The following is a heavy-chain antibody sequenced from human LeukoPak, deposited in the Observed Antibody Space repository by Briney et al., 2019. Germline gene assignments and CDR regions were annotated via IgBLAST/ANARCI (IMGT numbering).Heavy chain of an antibody. CDR3: ARDRGLRAYYFDY. V-gene: IGHV1-2*02. CDR2: INPNSGGT. CDR1: GYTFTVYY. Sequence: ASVKVSCKASGYTFTVYYMHWVRQAPGQGLEWMGWINPNSGGTNYAQKFQGRVTMTRDTSSSTAYMELSRLRSDDTAVYYCARDRGLRAYYFDYWGQGTLVTVSS. D-gene: IGHD3-10*01. J-gene: IGHJ4*02.